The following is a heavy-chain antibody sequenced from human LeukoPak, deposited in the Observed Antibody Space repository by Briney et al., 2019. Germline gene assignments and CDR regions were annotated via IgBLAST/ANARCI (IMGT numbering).Heavy chain of an antibody. D-gene: IGHD3-9*01. CDR3: ARGRVLRYFDWLLVENYYMDV. CDR1: GYTFTDYY. V-gene: IGHV1-8*03. CDR2: ISPNSGNT. J-gene: IGHJ6*03. Sequence: ASVTVSFKASGYTFTDYYMHWVRQAPGQGLEWMGWISPNSGNTGYAQKFQGRVTITRNTSISTAYMELSSLRSEDTAVYYCARGRVLRYFDWLLVENYYMDVWGKGTAVTVSS.